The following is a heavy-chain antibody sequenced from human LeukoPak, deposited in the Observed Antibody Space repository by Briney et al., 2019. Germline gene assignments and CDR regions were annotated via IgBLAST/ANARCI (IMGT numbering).Heavy chain of an antibody. Sequence: PGGSLRLSCAASGFTFNIYGMHWVRQAPGKGLEWVAFIRYDGSNKYYADSVKGRFTISRDNSKNTLYLQMNSLRAEDTAVYYCAKALRRDSSSWFDYWGQGTLVTVSS. V-gene: IGHV3-30*02. J-gene: IGHJ4*02. CDR2: IRYDGSNK. CDR3: AKALRRDSSSWFDY. CDR1: GFTFNIYG. D-gene: IGHD6-13*01.